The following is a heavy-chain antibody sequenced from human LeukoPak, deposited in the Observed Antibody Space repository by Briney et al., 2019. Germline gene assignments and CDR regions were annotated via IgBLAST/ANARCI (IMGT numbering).Heavy chain of an antibody. Sequence: GGSLRLSCAASGFTFSNAWMSWVRQAPGKGLEWVANIKQDGSEKYYVDSVKGRFTISRDNAKNSLYLQMNSLRAEDTAVYYCAKDGERITMIVVLDYWGQGTLVTVSS. V-gene: IGHV3-7*01. J-gene: IGHJ4*02. CDR1: GFTFSNAW. CDR3: AKDGERITMIVVLDY. CDR2: IKQDGSEK. D-gene: IGHD3-22*01.